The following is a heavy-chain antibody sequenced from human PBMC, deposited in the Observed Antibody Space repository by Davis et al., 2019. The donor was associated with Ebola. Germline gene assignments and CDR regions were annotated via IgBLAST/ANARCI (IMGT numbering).Heavy chain of an antibody. CDR1: GASMTSYY. V-gene: IGHV4-59*01. J-gene: IGHJ4*02. CDR2: IAYTGNT. Sequence: PSETLSLTCTVSGASMTSYYWSWIRQPPGKGLEWIGYIAYTGNTIYNPTLKSRVTISVDTSKNQFSLKLNSVTAADTAMYFCAERGGSVWGQGTLVTVSS. D-gene: IGHD3-16*01. CDR3: AERGGSV.